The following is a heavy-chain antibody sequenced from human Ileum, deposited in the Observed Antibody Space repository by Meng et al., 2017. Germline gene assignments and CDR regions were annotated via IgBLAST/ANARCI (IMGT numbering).Heavy chain of an antibody. CDR1: GFTFSSYA. J-gene: IGHJ4*02. CDR3: ARGLPYYDSTDYYRLDY. D-gene: IGHD3-22*01. Sequence: QVHPVESGGGVVQPGRSLRLSCAASGFTFSSYAVHWVRQAPGKGLEWVAVISFDGSNKYYIDSVKGRFTISRDNSKNTVFLQMGSLRAEDTALYYCARGLPYYDSTDYYRLDYWGQGTLVTVSS. V-gene: IGHV3-30-3*01. CDR2: ISFDGSNK.